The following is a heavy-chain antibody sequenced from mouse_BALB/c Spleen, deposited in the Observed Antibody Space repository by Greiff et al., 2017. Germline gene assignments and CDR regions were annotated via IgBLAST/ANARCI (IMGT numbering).Heavy chain of an antibody. CDR1: GYTFTSYW. V-gene: IGHV1S22*01. CDR2: IYPGSGST. Sequence: LQQPGSELVRPGASVKLSCKASGYTFTSYWMHWVKQRPGQGLEWIGNIYPGSGSTNYDEKFKSKAILTVDTSSSTAYMQLSSLTSEDSAVYYCARRDKGAMDYWGQGTSVTVSS. CDR3: ARRDKGAMDY. J-gene: IGHJ4*01.